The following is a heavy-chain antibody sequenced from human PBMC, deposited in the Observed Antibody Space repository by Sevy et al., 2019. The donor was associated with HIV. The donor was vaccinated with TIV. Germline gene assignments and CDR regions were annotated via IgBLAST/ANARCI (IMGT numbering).Heavy chain of an antibody. J-gene: IGHJ4*02. D-gene: IGHD6-19*01. CDR1: GFSFYTHA. Sequence: GGSLRLSCAASGFSFYTHAMHWVRQAPGKGLDWVALISYAGSAKYYADSVKGRFTVSRDDSKNTLYLQMNSLRPEDSAVYYCAREGGHTSAWPPAKYWGQGTQVTVSS. CDR2: ISYAGSAK. V-gene: IGHV3-30-3*01. CDR3: AREGGHTSAWPPAKY.